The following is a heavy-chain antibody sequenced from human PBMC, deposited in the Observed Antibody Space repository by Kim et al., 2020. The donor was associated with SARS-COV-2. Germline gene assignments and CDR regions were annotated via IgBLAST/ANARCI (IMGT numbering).Heavy chain of an antibody. V-gene: IGHV4-4*02. CDR3: ARAQYNWNDEDDY. J-gene: IGHJ4*02. D-gene: IGHD1-20*01. Sequence: YNPSLKSRVTISVDKSKNQFSLKLSSVTAADTAVYYCARAQYNWNDEDDYWGQGTLVTVSS.